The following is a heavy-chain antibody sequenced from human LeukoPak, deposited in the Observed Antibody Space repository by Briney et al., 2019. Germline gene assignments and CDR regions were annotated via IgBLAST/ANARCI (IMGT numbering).Heavy chain of an antibody. CDR1: GGSISSSSYY. Sequence: SETLSLTCTVSGGSISSSSYYWGWIRQPPGKGLEWIGSIYYSGSTYYNPSLKSRVTISVDTSKNRFSLKLSSVTAADTAVYYCARSSPLWFGEEWFDPWGQGTLVTVSS. J-gene: IGHJ5*02. CDR3: ARSSPLWFGEEWFDP. CDR2: IYYSGST. D-gene: IGHD3-10*01. V-gene: IGHV4-39*01.